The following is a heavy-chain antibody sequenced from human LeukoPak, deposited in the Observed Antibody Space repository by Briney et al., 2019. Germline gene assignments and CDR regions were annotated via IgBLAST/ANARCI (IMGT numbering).Heavy chain of an antibody. CDR2: IYYSGST. CDR1: GGSISSGSYY. J-gene: IGHJ4*02. V-gene: IGHV4-61*01. CDR3: ARDGRAGSLFAY. D-gene: IGHD6-19*01. Sequence: SETLSLTCTVSGGSISSGSYYWSWIRQPPGKGLEWIGYIYYSGSTNYNPSLKSRVTISVDTSKNQFSLKLSSVTAADTAIYYCARDGRAGSLFAYWGQGTLVTVSS.